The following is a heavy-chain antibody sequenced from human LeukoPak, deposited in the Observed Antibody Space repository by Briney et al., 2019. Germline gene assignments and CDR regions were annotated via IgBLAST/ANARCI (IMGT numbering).Heavy chain of an antibody. CDR2: ISYDGSNK. CDR3: AKVPTRLDAFDI. Sequence: GGSLRLSCAASGFTFSNYGMHWVRQAPGKGLEWVAVISYDGSNKYYADSVKGRFTISRDNSKNTLYLQMSSLRAEDTAVYYCAKVPTRLDAFDIWGQGTMVTVSS. V-gene: IGHV3-30*18. D-gene: IGHD6-25*01. CDR1: GFTFSNYG. J-gene: IGHJ3*02.